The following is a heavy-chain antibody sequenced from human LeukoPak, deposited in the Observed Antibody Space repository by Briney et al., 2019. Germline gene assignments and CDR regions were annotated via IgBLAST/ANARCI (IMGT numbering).Heavy chain of an antibody. CDR1: GGSFSGYY. J-gene: IGHJ4*02. V-gene: IGHV4-34*01. CDR3: ARGKPRYDFWSGYYRLAFDY. Sequence: SETLSLTCAVYGGSFSGYYWSWLRQPPGKGLEWIGEINHSGSTNYNPSLKSRVTISVDTSKNQFSLELSSVTAADTAVYYCARGKPRYDFWSGYYRLAFDYWGQGTLVTVSS. D-gene: IGHD3-3*01. CDR2: INHSGST.